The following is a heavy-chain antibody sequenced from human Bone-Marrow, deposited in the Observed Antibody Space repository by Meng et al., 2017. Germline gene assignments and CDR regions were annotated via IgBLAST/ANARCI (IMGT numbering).Heavy chain of an antibody. CDR1: GFTFSSYW. Sequence: EVHLVEAGGALVQPGGYLRLSCTASGFTFSSYWMHWVRQAPGKGPVWVSRINTDGSSTDYADSVKGRFTISRDNAKNTLYLQMNSLRAEDTVMYYCARFTPFDYWGQGTLVTVSS. CDR3: ARFTPFDY. J-gene: IGHJ4*02. V-gene: IGHV3-74*01. CDR2: INTDGSST.